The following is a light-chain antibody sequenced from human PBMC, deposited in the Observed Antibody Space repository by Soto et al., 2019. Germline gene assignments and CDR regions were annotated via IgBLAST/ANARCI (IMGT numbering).Light chain of an antibody. CDR1: QSITSW. J-gene: IGKJ1*01. V-gene: IGKV1-5*03. Sequence: DIQMTQSPSTLSASVGDRVTITCRASQSITSWLAWYQQKPGKAPKLLIYKAYSLESGVPSRFSGSRSGTEFTLNISSLQPDDFATYYCQQYNAYPWTFGQGTKVEI. CDR2: KAY. CDR3: QQYNAYPWT.